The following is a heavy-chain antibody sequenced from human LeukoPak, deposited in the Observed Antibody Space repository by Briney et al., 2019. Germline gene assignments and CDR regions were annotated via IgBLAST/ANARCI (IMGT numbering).Heavy chain of an antibody. D-gene: IGHD2/OR15-2a*01. Sequence: GGSQRLSCAVSGFTFSNYAMSGVRQAPGKGLEWVLGISGSDGSTYYADSVKGRFTISRDNSKNTLYLQMNSLRCGDTAVYYCARAGNTRFDYWGQGTLVAVSS. J-gene: IGHJ4*02. CDR2: ISGSDGST. CDR1: GFTFSNYA. CDR3: ARAGNTRFDY. V-gene: IGHV3-23*01.